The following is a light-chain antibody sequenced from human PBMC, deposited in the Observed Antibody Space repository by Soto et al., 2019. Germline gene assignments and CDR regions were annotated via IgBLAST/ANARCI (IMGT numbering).Light chain of an antibody. Sequence: DIQMTQSPSSLSACLGDRVTITCRAGQSISNFLNWVQHKPGNAPKVLISAASTLQSGVPPRFSGSESGTDFTLTISSLQPEDSASYHCQQYYNSVLTFGGGTKVDIK. CDR3: QQYYNSVLT. J-gene: IGKJ4*01. V-gene: IGKV1-39*01. CDR2: AAS. CDR1: QSISNF.